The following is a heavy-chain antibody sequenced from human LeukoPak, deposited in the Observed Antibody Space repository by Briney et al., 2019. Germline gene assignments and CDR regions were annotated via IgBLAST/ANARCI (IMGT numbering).Heavy chain of an antibody. CDR1: GFTFSNYW. V-gene: IGHV3-74*03. CDR3: ARDKKSGESSEIDY. J-gene: IGHJ4*02. CDR2: INRDGSTT. D-gene: IGHD3-10*01. Sequence: GGSLRLSCAASGFTFSNYWVHWVRQAPGKGLVWVSRINRDGSTTKYVDSVKGRFTVSRDNAKNTLNLQMNSLRAEDTAVYYCARDKKSGESSEIDYWGQGTLVTVSS.